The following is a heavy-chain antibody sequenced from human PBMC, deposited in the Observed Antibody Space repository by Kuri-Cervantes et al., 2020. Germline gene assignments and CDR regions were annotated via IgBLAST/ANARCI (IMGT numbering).Heavy chain of an antibody. CDR3: ARVPIAAAVNYWYFDL. J-gene: IGHJ2*01. D-gene: IGHD6-13*01. CDR1: GGTFSSYA. V-gene: IGHV1-69*13. Sequence: SVKVSCKASGGTFSSYAISWARQAPGQGLEWMGGIIPIFGTANYAQKFQGRVTITADESTSTAYMELSSLRSEDAAVYYCARVPIAAAVNYWYFDLWGRGTLVTSPQ. CDR2: IIPIFGTA.